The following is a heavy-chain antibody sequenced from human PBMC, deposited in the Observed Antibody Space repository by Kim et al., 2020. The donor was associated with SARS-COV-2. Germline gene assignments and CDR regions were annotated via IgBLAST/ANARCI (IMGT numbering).Heavy chain of an antibody. V-gene: IGHV3-64*01. D-gene: IGHD2-15*01. CDR3: ARDRGGLADY. CDR2: ISSNGGST. Sequence: GGSLRLSCAASGFTFSSYAMHWVRQAPGKGLEYVSAISSNGGSTYYANSVKGRFTISRDNSKNTLYLQMGSLRAEDMAVYYCARDRGGLADYWGQGTLVTVSS. J-gene: IGHJ4*02. CDR1: GFTFSSYA.